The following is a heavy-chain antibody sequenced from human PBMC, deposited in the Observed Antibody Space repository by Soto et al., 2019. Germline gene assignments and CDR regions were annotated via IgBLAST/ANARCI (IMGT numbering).Heavy chain of an antibody. CDR1: GGTVSSYA. Sequence: QLHLVQSGAEVKKAGSSVKVSCKASGGTVSSYAITWVRQAPGKGLEWMGVFIPIFVSAHYAPKFQGRITITVDESTSTAYMELGGLTSEDTAIYYCASDVSSDTTGFRGYDLWGQGTQVTVSS. D-gene: IGHD3-10*01. CDR3: ASDVSSDTTGFRGYDL. V-gene: IGHV1-69*01. CDR2: FIPIFVSA. J-gene: IGHJ4*02.